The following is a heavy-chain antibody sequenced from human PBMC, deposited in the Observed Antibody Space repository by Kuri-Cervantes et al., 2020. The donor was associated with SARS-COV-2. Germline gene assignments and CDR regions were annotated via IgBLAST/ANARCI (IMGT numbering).Heavy chain of an antibody. CDR3: ARASTTIFGVLIILFSSNAFDI. V-gene: IGHV4-34*01. Sequence: SETLSLTCAVYGGSFSGFYWSWIRHPPGKGLEWIGEINHSGSANYNPSLKSRVTISVGTSKNQFSLKLNSVTAADTAVYYCARASTTIFGVLIILFSSNAFDIWGQGTMVTVSS. J-gene: IGHJ3*02. CDR2: INHSGSA. D-gene: IGHD3-3*01. CDR1: GGSFSGFY.